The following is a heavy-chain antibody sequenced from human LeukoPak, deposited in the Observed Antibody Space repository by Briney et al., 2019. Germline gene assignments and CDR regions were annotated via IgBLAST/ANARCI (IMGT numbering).Heavy chain of an antibody. CDR3: AREYYPGTSHNWFDP. CDR1: GFTFSSYA. CDR2: ISDDGSTK. D-gene: IGHD1-1*01. J-gene: IGHJ5*02. Sequence: QSGGSLRLSCAASGFTFSSYAMHWVRQAPGKGLEWVAIISDDGSTKYYSDSVKGRLTISRDNSKNTLYLQMNSLRAEDTAVYYCAREYYPGTSHNWFDPWGQGTLVTVSS. V-gene: IGHV3-30*04.